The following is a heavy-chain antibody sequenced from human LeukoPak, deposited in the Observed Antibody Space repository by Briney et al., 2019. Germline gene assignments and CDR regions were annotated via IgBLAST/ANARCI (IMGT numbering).Heavy chain of an antibody. D-gene: IGHD6-25*01. CDR3: VRDGYRD. CDR1: GFNVRIYY. Sequence: PGGSLRLSCAASGFNVRIYYMSWVRQAPGKGLEWVSVIYTDGNTYYAVSVKGRFTISRDNSKNTLYLQMNSLRADDTAVYYCVRDGYRDWGQGTLVTVSS. J-gene: IGHJ4*02. CDR2: IYTDGNT. V-gene: IGHV3-66*01.